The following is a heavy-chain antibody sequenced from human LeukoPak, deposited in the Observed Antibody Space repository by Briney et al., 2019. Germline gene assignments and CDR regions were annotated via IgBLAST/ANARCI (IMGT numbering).Heavy chain of an antibody. Sequence: SETLSLTCAVSGASVSGSNYYWGWIRQPPGKGLEWIGNIYSSGSTYYNASLQSRVTISIDTSKNQFSLKLSSVTAADTAVYYCARGYSLYYFDYWGQGTLVTVSS. V-gene: IGHV4-39*07. CDR2: IYSSGST. CDR1: GASVSGSNYY. CDR3: ARGYSLYYFDY. J-gene: IGHJ4*02. D-gene: IGHD2-15*01.